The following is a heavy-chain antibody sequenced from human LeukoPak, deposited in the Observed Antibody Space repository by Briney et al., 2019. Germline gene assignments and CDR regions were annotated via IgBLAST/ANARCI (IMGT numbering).Heavy chain of an antibody. J-gene: IGHJ4*02. CDR2: IYYSGST. CDR1: GGSISSYY. V-gene: IGHV4-59*08. CDR3: ARYTSSGWSRYYFDY. Sequence: SETLSLTYTVSGGSISSYYWRWIRQPPGKGLEWIGYIYYSGSTNYNPSLKSRVTISVDTSKNQFSLKLSSVTAADTAVYYCARYTSSGWSRYYFDYWGQGTLVTVSS. D-gene: IGHD6-19*01.